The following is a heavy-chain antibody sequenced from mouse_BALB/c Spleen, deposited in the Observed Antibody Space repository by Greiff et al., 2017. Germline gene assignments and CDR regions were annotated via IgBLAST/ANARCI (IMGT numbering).Heavy chain of an antibody. J-gene: IGHJ2*01. CDR2: INPSNGGT. CDR3: TRDYYGSSYFDY. Sequence: VQLQQPGAELVKPGASVKLSCKASGYTFTSYYMYWVKQRPGQGLEWIGGINPSNGGTNFNEKFKSKATLTVDKSSSTAYMQLSSLTSEDSAVYHCTRDYYGSSYFDYWGQGTTLTVSS. V-gene: IGHV1S81*02. D-gene: IGHD1-1*01. CDR1: GYTFTSYY.